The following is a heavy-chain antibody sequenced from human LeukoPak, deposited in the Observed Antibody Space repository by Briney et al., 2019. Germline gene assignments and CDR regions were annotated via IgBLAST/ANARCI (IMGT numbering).Heavy chain of an antibody. CDR2: IYHTGST. V-gene: IGHV4-38-2*01. CDR1: GYSISSGYY. D-gene: IGHD3-16*02. CDR3: ARDKDDYVWGTYRW. J-gene: IGHJ4*02. Sequence: SETLSLTCAVSGYSISSGYYWGWVRQAPGKGLEWIGSIYHTGSTDYNPSLKSRLTISVDMSKNQFSVNLRPVTAADTAVYYCARDKDDYVWGTYRWWGQGMLVTVSS.